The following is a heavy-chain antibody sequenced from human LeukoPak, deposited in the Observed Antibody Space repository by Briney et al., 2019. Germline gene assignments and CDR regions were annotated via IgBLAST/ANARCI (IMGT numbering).Heavy chain of an antibody. D-gene: IGHD6-19*01. CDR2: IWYDGGNK. V-gene: IGHV3-33*01. J-gene: IGHJ4*02. CDR3: ARASSGWSHDLYYFDY. CDR1: GFTFSSYG. Sequence: GGSLRLSCAASGFTFSSYGMHWVRQAPGKGLEWVAVIWYDGGNKYYADSVKGRFTISRDNSKNTLYLQMNSLRAEDTAVYYCARASSGWSHDLYYFDYWGQGTLVTVSS.